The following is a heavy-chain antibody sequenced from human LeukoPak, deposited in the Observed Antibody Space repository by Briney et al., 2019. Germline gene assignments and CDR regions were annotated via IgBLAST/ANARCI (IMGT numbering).Heavy chain of an antibody. V-gene: IGHV4-31*03. D-gene: IGHD4-11*01. Sequence: TSQTLSLTCTVSGGGITTGGHYWGWIRQHPGKGLEWIGDTYYRGSSYYNPSLKTRVTISLDTSKNQFSLNLGSVTAADTAVYYCARGTVEEYYFYYMDVWGKGATVTVS. CDR2: TYYRGSS. CDR1: GGGITTGGHY. CDR3: ARGTVEEYYFYYMDV. J-gene: IGHJ6*03.